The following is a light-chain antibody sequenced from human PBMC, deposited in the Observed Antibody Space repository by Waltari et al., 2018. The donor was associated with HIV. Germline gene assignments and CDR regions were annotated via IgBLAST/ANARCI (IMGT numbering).Light chain of an antibody. V-gene: IGLV2-11*01. CDR1: SSDVGGYNY. Sequence: QSALTQPRSVSGSPGQSVTISCTGTSSDVGGYNYVSWYQQHPVKAPKLVIYDVSKRPSGVPDRFSGSKSANTASLTISGLQAEDEADYYCCSYAGSYTYVFRTGTKVTVL. J-gene: IGLJ1*01. CDR3: CSYAGSYTYV. CDR2: DVS.